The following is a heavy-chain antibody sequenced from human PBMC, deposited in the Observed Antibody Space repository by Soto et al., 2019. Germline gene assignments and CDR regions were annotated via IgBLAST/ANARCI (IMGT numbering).Heavy chain of an antibody. D-gene: IGHD6-19*01. Sequence: EVQLVESGGGLVQPGGSLRLSCAASGFTFSRYDMHWVRQATGKGLEWVSAIGTAGDTYYPGSVKGRFTISRENAKNSLDLQMNSLSAGDTAVYYCARGTSSGYYYMDVWGKGTTVTVSS. J-gene: IGHJ6*03. CDR2: IGTAGDT. CDR1: GFTFSRYD. V-gene: IGHV3-13*01. CDR3: ARGTSSGYYYMDV.